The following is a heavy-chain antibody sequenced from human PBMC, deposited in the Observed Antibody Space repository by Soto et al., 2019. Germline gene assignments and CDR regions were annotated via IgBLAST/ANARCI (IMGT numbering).Heavy chain of an antibody. CDR2: INPSGGST. V-gene: IGHV1-46*01. CDR3: ATAAYSTSWYDF. D-gene: IGHD6-13*01. CDR1: EYTFTDYY. J-gene: IGHJ5*01. Sequence: QVQLVQSGAEVKKPGASVKLSCKSSEYTFTDYYIHWVRQAPGQGLEWTGLINPSGGSTSYAQKFKGRVTMTRDTSTSTVYMELSSLRSEDTAVYYCATAAYSTSWYDFWGQGTLVTVAS.